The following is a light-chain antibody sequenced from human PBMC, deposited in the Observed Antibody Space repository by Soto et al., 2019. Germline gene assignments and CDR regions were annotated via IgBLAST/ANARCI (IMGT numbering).Light chain of an antibody. J-gene: IGKJ1*01. Sequence: EIVLTQSPGTLSLSPGERDTLSCRASQRVSSSYLAWYQQKPGQAPRLIIYGASSRATGIPDRFSGSGSGTDLTLTISRLEPEDFAVYYCQQYGSSPRTFGQGTKVDIK. CDR1: QRVSSSY. CDR2: GAS. CDR3: QQYGSSPRT. V-gene: IGKV3-20*01.